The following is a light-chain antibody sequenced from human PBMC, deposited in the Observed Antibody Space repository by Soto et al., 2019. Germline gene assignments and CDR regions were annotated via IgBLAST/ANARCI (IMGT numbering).Light chain of an antibody. CDR1: QRVSGY. CDR2: ADS. Sequence: VLTQSPATLSLSRGETATLSCRASQRVSGYIGWYQQKPGQAPRLLIYADSTRATGIPDRLSGSWSGTELNLTISRLQSEDFAVYDCQNYTNWPLTFGGGTKVDIK. CDR3: QNYTNWPLT. V-gene: IGKV3-15*01. J-gene: IGKJ4*01.